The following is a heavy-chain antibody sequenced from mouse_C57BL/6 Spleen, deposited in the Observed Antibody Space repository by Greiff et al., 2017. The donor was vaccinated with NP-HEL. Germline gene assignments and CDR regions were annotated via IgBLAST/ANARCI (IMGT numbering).Heavy chain of an antibody. V-gene: IGHV1-64*01. D-gene: IGHD4-1*01. CDR2: INPNSGST. CDR1: GYTFTSYW. Sequence: QVQLQQPGAELVKPGASVKLSCKASGYTFTSYWMHWVKQRPGQGLEWIGMINPNSGSTNYNEKFKNKATLTVDKSSSTAYMQLSRLTSEDSAVYYCARGDWAFDYWGQGTTLTVSS. J-gene: IGHJ2*01. CDR3: ARGDWAFDY.